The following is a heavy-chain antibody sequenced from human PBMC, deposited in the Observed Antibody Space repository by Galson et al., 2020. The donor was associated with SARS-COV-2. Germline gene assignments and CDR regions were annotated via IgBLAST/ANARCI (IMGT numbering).Heavy chain of an antibody. CDR3: ARQLVLLYYGMDV. Sequence: GESLKISCAASGFTFSSYAMHWVRQAPGKGLEWVAVISYDGSNKYYADSLKGRFTISRDNSKNTLYLQMNSLRAEDTAVYYCARQLVLLYYGMDVWGQGTTVTVSS. J-gene: IGHJ6*02. CDR2: ISYDGSNK. V-gene: IGHV3-30*04. CDR1: GFTFSSYA. D-gene: IGHD6-13*01.